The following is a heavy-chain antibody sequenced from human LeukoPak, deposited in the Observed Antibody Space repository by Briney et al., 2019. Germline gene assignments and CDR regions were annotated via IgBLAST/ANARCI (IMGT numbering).Heavy chain of an antibody. V-gene: IGHV3-74*01. CDR3: ARDHYFDTSGYSRSQDY. CDR2: IKTDGSTT. J-gene: IGHJ4*02. Sequence: GGSLRLSCAASGFTFSKYWMHWVRQVPGEGLVWVSRIKTDGSTTNYADSVKGRFTISRDNAKNTLYLQMNGLRAEDTAVYYCARDHYFDTSGYSRSQDYWGQGTLVTVSP. CDR1: GFTFSKYW. D-gene: IGHD3-22*01.